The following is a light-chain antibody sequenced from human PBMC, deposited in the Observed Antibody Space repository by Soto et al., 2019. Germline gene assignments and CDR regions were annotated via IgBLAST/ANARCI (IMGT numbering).Light chain of an antibody. CDR2: EAA. CDR3: TSYTSTSTLV. J-gene: IGLJ2*01. Sequence: QSALTQPASVSGSPGQSLTISCTGTSNDIGANDYVSWYQHHPGQAPKILIYEAANRPSGVSHRFSGSKSGNTASLTISGLQAEDEADYFCTSYTSTSTLVFGGGTKLTVL. CDR1: SNDIGANDY. V-gene: IGLV2-14*01.